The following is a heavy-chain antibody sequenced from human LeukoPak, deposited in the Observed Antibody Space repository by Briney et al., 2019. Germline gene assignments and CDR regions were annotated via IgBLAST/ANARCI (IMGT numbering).Heavy chain of an antibody. J-gene: IGHJ5*02. CDR3: ARRGPPGWFDP. Sequence: ASVKVSCKASGYTFTSYYMHWVRQAPGQGLEWMGIINPSGGSTSYAQKFQGRVTMTRDTSASTVYMELSSLRSEDTAVYYCARRGPPGWFDPWGQGTLVTVSS. CDR1: GYTFTSYY. D-gene: IGHD6-25*01. V-gene: IGHV1-46*01. CDR2: INPSGGST.